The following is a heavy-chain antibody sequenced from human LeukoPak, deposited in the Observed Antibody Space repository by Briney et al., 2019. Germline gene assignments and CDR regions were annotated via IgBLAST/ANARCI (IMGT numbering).Heavy chain of an antibody. CDR2: IDWNSSHM. V-gene: IGHV3-9*01. D-gene: IGHD2-2*01. J-gene: IGHJ3*01. Sequence: GGSLRLSCAASGFTFGDHAMHWVRQTPGKGLEWVSGIDWNSSHMVYADSVRGRSTISRDNAKNSLYLQMNSVRTEDTALYYCAKDRSSTLDDAFDFWGQGTMVTVSS. CDR1: GFTFGDHA. CDR3: AKDRSSTLDDAFDF.